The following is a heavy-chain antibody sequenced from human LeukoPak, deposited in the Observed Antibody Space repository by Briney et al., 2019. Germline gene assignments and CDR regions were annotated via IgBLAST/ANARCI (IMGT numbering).Heavy chain of an antibody. CDR2: IYYRGGA. Sequence: SSETLSLTCTVSSASISSGGYYWSWIRQHSGKGLEWIGYIYYRGGAYYNPSLKIRTSISTDTSKNQFSLTLSSVTAADTAVYYCARAESNYGANAFDIWGQGTMVTVSS. CDR1: SASISSGGYY. CDR3: ARAESNYGANAFDI. J-gene: IGHJ3*02. V-gene: IGHV4-31*03. D-gene: IGHD4-11*01.